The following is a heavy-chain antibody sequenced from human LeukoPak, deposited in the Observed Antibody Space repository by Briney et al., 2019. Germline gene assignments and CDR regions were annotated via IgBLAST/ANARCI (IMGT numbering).Heavy chain of an antibody. V-gene: IGHV3-43*01. CDR3: AKDVRYGYHWSFDS. D-gene: IGHD5-24*01. CDR1: GFSFDDYS. Sequence: PGGSLRLSCVASGFSFDDYSMYWVRQTPGRGLEWVSLISWDGETTYYAESVEGRFTSSRDNSKDSLYLQMNSLSTEDSALYYCAKDVRYGYHWSFDSWGQGTLVTVSS. J-gene: IGHJ4*02. CDR2: ISWDGETT.